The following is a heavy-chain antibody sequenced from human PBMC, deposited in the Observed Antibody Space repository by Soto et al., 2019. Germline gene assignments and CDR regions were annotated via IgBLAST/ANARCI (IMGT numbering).Heavy chain of an antibody. CDR1: GYTFSNYG. CDR2: ISGYNGNT. D-gene: IGHD3-3*01. Sequence: QVQLVQSGVEVKKPGASVRVSCKASGYTFSNYGITWVRQAPGQGLEWLGWISGYNGNTNYAQKFQGRVTMTTDTSTSTAYMDLTSMRYDDTPVYYCARGGRFAVADTDYWGQGTLLTVSS. J-gene: IGHJ4*02. V-gene: IGHV1-18*01. CDR3: ARGGRFAVADTDY.